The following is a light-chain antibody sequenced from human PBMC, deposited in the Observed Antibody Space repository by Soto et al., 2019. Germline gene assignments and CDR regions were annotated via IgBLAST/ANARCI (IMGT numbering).Light chain of an antibody. CDR2: AAS. J-gene: IGKJ1*01. CDR1: QSISNH. Sequence: DIQMTQSPSSLSASVEDRVIITCRASQSISNHLNWYQQKPGKAPKLLIYAASTLQSGVPSRFSGSGSGTDFTLTISCLQSEDFATYYCQQYYSYPLTFGQGTKVDIK. CDR3: QQYYSYPLT. V-gene: IGKV1-39*01.